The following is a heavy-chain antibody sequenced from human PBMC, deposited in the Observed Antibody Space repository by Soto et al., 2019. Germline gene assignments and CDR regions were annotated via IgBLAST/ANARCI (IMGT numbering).Heavy chain of an antibody. CDR3: ARGGSTWSAEYYQH. J-gene: IGHJ1*01. CDR2: ISCYNGDT. CDR1: GYTFTNYG. Sequence: GASVKVSCKASGYTFTNYGISWVRQAPGQGPQWMGWISCYNGDTKYAQTLQGRVTMTTDTSTSTAYMELRSLRSDDTAVYYCARGGSTWSAEYYQHWGQGTVVTVSS. D-gene: IGHD6-13*01. V-gene: IGHV1-18*04.